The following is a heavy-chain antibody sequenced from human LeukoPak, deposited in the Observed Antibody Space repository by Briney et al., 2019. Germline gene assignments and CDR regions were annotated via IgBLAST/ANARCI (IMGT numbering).Heavy chain of an antibody. CDR2: VSGSDDGT. V-gene: IGHV3-23*01. D-gene: IGHD2-15*01. J-gene: IGHJ4*02. Sequence: GGSLRLSCAASGFTFSTYAMSWVRQIPGKGLEWVSAVSGSDDGTYYADSVKGRFTISRDNSRNTLYLQMNTLRAEDTAVYFCAKSPVSSCRGSFCYPFDYWGQGNLVTVSS. CDR3: AKSPVSSCRGSFCYPFDY. CDR1: GFTFSTYA.